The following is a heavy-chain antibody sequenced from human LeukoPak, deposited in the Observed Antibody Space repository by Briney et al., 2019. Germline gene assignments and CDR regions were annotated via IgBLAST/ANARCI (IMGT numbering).Heavy chain of an antibody. J-gene: IGHJ4*02. V-gene: IGHV3-21*01. CDR2: ISGSSSYI. CDR1: GFTFSSYS. Sequence: PGGSLRLSCAASGFTFSSYSMNWVRQAPGKGLEWVSSISGSSSYIYYADSVKGRFTISRDNAKNSLYLQMNSLRAEDTAVYYCARDWGGSGSYDWGQGTLVTVSS. CDR3: ARDWGGSGSYD. D-gene: IGHD3-10*01.